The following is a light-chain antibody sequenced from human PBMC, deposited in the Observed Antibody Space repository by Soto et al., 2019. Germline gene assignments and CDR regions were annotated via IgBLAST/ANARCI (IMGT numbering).Light chain of an antibody. CDR3: LQYNGYYRT. CDR2: KAS. CDR1: QSISNS. J-gene: IGKJ1*01. V-gene: IGKV1-5*03. Sequence: DIQMTQSPSTLAASVGDRVTIACRASQSISNSLAWYQQKPGKAPKFLIYKASTLESGVPTRFSASGFGTEFTLTISSLQPDDFATYYCLQYNGYYRTFGQGTKVEIK.